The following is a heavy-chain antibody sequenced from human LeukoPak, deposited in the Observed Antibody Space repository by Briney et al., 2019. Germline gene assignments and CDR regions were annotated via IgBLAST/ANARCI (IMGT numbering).Heavy chain of an antibody. CDR3: ARGDGSGSSEPGY. CDR2: IYYSGSA. CDR1: GGSISSSSYY. D-gene: IGHD3-10*01. V-gene: IGHV4-39*07. J-gene: IGHJ4*02. Sequence: SETLSLTCTVSGGSISSSSYYWGWIRQPPGKGLEWIGSIYYSGSAYYNPSLKSRVTISVDTSKNQFSLKLSSVTAADTAVYYCARGDGSGSSEPGYWGQGTLVTVSS.